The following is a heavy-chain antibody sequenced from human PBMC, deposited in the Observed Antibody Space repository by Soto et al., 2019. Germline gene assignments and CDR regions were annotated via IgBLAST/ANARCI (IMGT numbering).Heavy chain of an antibody. J-gene: IGHJ4*02. Sequence: GGSLRLSCAASGFTFSSYWMHWVRQAPGKGLVWVSRINSDGSSKSYAGSVKGQFTISRDNAKNTLYLQMNSLRAEDTAVYYCVRTSLVVAAATREDYWGQGTLVTV. CDR2: INSDGSSK. V-gene: IGHV3-74*01. CDR3: VRTSLVVAAATREDY. D-gene: IGHD2-15*01. CDR1: GFTFSSYW.